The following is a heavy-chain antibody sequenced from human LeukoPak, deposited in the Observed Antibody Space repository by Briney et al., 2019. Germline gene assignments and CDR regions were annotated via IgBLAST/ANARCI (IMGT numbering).Heavy chain of an antibody. CDR2: ISGNGGST. CDR3: AKDRSYGSGTLYPLFDF. CDR1: GFTFSSYA. D-gene: IGHD3-10*01. J-gene: IGHJ4*02. V-gene: IGHV3-23*01. Sequence: GGSLRLSCAASGFTFSSYAMSWVRLAPGKGLEWVSSISGNGGSTYYPDSMKGRCTISRDNSQSTLFLQLNTLTAEDTAVYYSAKDRSYGSGTLYPLFDFRGLGTLVTVSS.